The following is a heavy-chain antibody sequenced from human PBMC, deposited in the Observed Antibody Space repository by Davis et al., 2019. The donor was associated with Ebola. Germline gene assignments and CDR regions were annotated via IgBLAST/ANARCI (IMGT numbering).Heavy chain of an antibody. CDR2: INPSGGST. D-gene: IGHD1-14*01. CDR3: ARAHLGTTGWFDP. J-gene: IGHJ5*02. V-gene: IGHV1-46*01. CDR1: GYTFTSYY. Sequence: ASVKVSCKAPGYTFTSYYMHWVRQAPGQGLEWMGVINPSGGSTSYAQEFQGRVTMTRDTSTSTVYMELSSLRSEDTAMYYCARAHLGTTGWFDPWGQGTLVTVSS.